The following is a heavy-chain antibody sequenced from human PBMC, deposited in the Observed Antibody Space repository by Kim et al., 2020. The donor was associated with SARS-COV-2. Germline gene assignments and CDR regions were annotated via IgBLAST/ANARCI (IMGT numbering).Heavy chain of an antibody. J-gene: IGHJ6*02. CDR2: ISGSGGST. D-gene: IGHD3-22*01. CDR1: GFTFSSYA. CDR3: AKDFSSSGYYQLSYYYGMDV. V-gene: IGHV3-23*01. Sequence: GGSLRLSCAASGFTFSSYAMSWVRQAPGKGLEWVSAISGSGGSTYYADSVKGRFTISRDNSKNTLYLQMNSLRAEDTAVYYCAKDFSSSGYYQLSYYYGMDVWGQGTTVTVSS.